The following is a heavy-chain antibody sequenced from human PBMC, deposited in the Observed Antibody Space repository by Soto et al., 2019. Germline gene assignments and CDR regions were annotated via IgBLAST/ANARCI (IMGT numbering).Heavy chain of an antibody. Sequence: ASVKVSCKAPGYTFTSYGISWVREDPGQGLEWVGWISAYNGNTNYAQKLQGRVTMTTDTSTSTAYMELRSLRSDDTAVYYCARVSSGLDLDAFDIWGQGTMVTVS. D-gene: IGHD6-19*01. CDR3: ARVSSGLDLDAFDI. V-gene: IGHV1-18*01. J-gene: IGHJ3*02. CDR2: ISAYNGNT. CDR1: GYTFTSYG.